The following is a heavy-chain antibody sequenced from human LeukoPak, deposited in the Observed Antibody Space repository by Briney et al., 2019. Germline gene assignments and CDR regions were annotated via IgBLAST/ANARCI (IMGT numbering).Heavy chain of an antibody. CDR2: IYTSGST. CDR3: ARSAVRLVDSDY. Sequence: SETLSLTCTVSGGSISSGRYYWSWIRQPAGKGLEWIGRIYTSGSTNYNPSLKSRVTISVDTSKNQFSLKLSSVTAADTAVYYCARSAVRLVDSDYWGQGTLVTVSS. CDR1: GGSISSGRYY. D-gene: IGHD3-9*01. V-gene: IGHV4-61*02. J-gene: IGHJ4*02.